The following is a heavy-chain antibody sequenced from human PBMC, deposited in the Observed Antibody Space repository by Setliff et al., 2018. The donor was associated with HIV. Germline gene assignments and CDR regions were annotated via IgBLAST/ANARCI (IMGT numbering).Heavy chain of an antibody. D-gene: IGHD3-22*01. CDR1: GYTFTSYG. CDR3: ARGRNYDSSGYGDYYYYMDV. V-gene: IGHV1-18*01. J-gene: IGHJ6*03. CDR2: ISAYNGNT. Sequence: ASVKVSCKASGYTFTSYGISWVRQAPGQGLEWMGWISAYNGNTNYAQKLQGRVTMTTDTSTSTAYMEVRSLRSDDTAVYYCARGRNYDSSGYGDYYYYMDVWGKGTTVTVSS.